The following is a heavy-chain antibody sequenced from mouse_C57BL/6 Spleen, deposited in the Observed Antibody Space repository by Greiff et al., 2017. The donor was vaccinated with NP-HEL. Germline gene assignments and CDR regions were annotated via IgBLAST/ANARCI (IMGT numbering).Heavy chain of an antibody. CDR2: ISYSGST. CDR1: GYSITSGYD. V-gene: IGHV3-1*01. CDR3: ARALTGTLDY. Sequence: QLQESGPGMVKPSQSLSLTCTVTGYSITSGYDWHWIRHFPGNKLEWMGYISYSGSTNYNPSLKSRISITHDTSKNHFFLKLNSVTTEDTATYYCARALTGTLDYWGQGTTLTVSS. J-gene: IGHJ2*01. D-gene: IGHD4-1*01.